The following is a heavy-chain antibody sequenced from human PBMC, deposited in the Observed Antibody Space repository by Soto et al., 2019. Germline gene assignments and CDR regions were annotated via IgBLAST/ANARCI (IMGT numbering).Heavy chain of an antibody. Sequence: GGSLRLSCAASGFTFSGSAMHWVRQASGKGLEWVGRIRSKANSYATAYAASVKGRFTISRDDSKNTAYLQMNSLKTEDTAVYYCTRQGGYGGNSGRFDPWGQGTLVTVSS. J-gene: IGHJ5*02. D-gene: IGHD4-17*01. CDR1: GFTFSGSA. CDR2: IRSKANSYAT. V-gene: IGHV3-73*01. CDR3: TRQGGYGGNSGRFDP.